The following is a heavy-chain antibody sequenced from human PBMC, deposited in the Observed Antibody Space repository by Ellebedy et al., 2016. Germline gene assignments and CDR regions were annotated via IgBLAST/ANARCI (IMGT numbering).Heavy chain of an antibody. D-gene: IGHD6-13*01. Sequence: GESLKISCKGSGYSFTSYWIGWVRQMPGKGLEWMGIIYPGDSDTRYSPSFQGQVTISADKSISTAYLQWSSLKASDTAMYYCARRGGPKQQLGRGGQTFYGMDVWGQGTTVTVSS. V-gene: IGHV5-51*01. CDR3: ARRGGPKQQLGRGGQTFYGMDV. J-gene: IGHJ6*02. CDR1: GYSFTSYW. CDR2: IYPGDSDT.